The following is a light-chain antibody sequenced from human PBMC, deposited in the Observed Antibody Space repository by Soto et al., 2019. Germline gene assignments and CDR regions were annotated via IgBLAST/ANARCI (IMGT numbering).Light chain of an antibody. CDR1: QSISSW. J-gene: IGKJ1*01. V-gene: IGKV1-5*03. CDR3: QQYNSYSWT. Sequence: DIQMTQSPSTLSASVGDRVTITCRASQSISSWLAWYQQKPGKATKLLIYKASSLESGVPSRFSGSGSGTEFTLTISSLQPDDFATYYCQQYNSYSWTFGQGNKVEIK. CDR2: KAS.